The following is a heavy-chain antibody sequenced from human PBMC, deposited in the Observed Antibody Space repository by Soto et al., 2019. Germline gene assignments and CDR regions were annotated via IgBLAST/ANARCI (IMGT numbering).Heavy chain of an antibody. Sequence: EVQLVESGGGLVQPGRSLRLSCAASGFTFDDYAMHWVRQAPGKGLEWVSGISWNSGSIGYADSVKGRFTISRDNAKNSLYLQMNSLRAEDTALSYCAKDHYGDYVGYFDLCGRGTLVPVSS. J-gene: IGHJ2*01. CDR3: AKDHYGDYVGYFDL. CDR2: ISWNSGSI. D-gene: IGHD4-17*01. V-gene: IGHV3-9*01. CDR1: GFTFDDYA.